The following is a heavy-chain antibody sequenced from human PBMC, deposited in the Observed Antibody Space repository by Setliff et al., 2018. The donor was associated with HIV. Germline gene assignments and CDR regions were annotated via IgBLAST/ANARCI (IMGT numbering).Heavy chain of an antibody. CDR1: GGSIRTGAYY. D-gene: IGHD6-13*01. CDR3: ARPGVVGSSWSWYFDL. Sequence: SETLSLTCTVSGGSIRTGAYYWGWIRQPPGKGLEWIGSIYYDGRTFYKPSLKSRLTISVDTSKNQFSLSLNSVTAADTAVYYCARPGVVGSSWSWYFDLWGRGTLVTVSS. V-gene: IGHV4-39*07. CDR2: IYYDGRT. J-gene: IGHJ2*01.